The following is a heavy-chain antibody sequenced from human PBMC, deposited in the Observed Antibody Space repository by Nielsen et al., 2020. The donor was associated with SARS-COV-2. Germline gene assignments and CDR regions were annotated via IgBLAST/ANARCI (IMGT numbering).Heavy chain of an antibody. V-gene: IGHV3-48*01. CDR3: ARDPLYYYDSSGYYYDDFDY. J-gene: IGHJ4*02. CDR1: GFTFSSYS. CDR2: ISSSSSTI. D-gene: IGHD3-22*01. Sequence: GESLKISCAASGFTFSSYSMNWVRQAPGKGLEWVSYISSSSSTIYYADSVKGRFTISRDNAKNSLYLQMNSLRAEDTAVYYCARDPLYYYDSSGYYYDDFDYWGQGTLVTVSS.